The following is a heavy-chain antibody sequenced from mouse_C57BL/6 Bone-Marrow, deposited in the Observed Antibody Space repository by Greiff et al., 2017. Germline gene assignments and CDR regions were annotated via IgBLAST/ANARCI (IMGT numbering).Heavy chain of an antibody. CDR3: ASWVDCDY. V-gene: IGHV1-26*01. J-gene: IGHJ2*01. CDR1: GYTFTDYY. Sequence: EVQLQQSGPELVKPGASVKISCKASGYTFTDYYMNWVKQSHGKSLEWIGDINPNNGGTSYNQKFKGKATLTVDKSSSTAYMELRSLTSEDSAVYYCASWVDCDYWGQGTTLTVSS. CDR2: INPNNGGT.